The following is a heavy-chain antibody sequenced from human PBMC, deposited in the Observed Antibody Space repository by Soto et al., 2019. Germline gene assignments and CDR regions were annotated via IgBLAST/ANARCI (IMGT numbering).Heavy chain of an antibody. CDR2: ITSGGTNT. V-gene: IGHV3-23*01. CDR3: AKGSASGSPYYFDF. Sequence: GGSLRLSCAASGFTFDDYGMSWIRQAPETGLEWVAGITSGGTNTNYADSVKGRFTISRDNSKNTLYLQMNSLRVEDTAVYFCAKGSASGSPYYFDFWGPGTLVTVSS. J-gene: IGHJ4*02. CDR1: GFTFDDYG. D-gene: IGHD6-25*01.